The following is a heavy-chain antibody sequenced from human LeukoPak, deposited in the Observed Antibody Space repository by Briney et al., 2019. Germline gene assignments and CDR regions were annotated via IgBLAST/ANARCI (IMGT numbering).Heavy chain of an antibody. CDR2: MNAGNGNT. Sequence: ASVKVSCKASGYTFTSYAMHWVRQAPGQRLEWMGWMNAGNGNTKYSQKFQGRVTITRDTSASTDYMELSSLRSEDTAVYYCARDDTAMAAHFDYWGQGTLVTVSS. J-gene: IGHJ4*02. V-gene: IGHV1-3*01. D-gene: IGHD5-18*01. CDR1: GYTFTSYA. CDR3: ARDDTAMAAHFDY.